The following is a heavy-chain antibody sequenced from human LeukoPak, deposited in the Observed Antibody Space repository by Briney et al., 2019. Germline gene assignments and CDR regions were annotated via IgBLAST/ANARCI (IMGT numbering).Heavy chain of an antibody. CDR2: IYPGDSDT. CDR3: ARPSDMSGTTLHWYFDL. D-gene: IGHD1-7*01. CDR1: GYSFTNYW. J-gene: IGHJ2*01. V-gene: IGHV5-51*01. Sequence: GESLKISCKGSGYSFTNYWIGWVRQTPGRGLEWMGIIYPGDSDTRYSPSFQGQVTISADKSISTAYLQWSSLKASDTAMYYCARPSDMSGTTLHWYFDLWGRGTLVTVSS.